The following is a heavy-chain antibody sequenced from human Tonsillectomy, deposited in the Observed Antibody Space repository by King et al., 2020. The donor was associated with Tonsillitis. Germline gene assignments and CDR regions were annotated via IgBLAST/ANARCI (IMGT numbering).Heavy chain of an antibody. CDR2: RRQHVSDE. Sequence: VQLVESGGGLVQPGGSLRLSCAASGFTFCSDWMKWVRQAPGKGLEWVANRRQHVSDENYVDSVKGRFTISRDNAKNSLYLQMNSLRAEDTAVYYCARPLTVDYAFDIWGQGTTVTVSS. CDR1: GFTFCSDW. CDR3: ARPLTVDYAFDI. V-gene: IGHV3-7*01. D-gene: IGHD3-3*01. J-gene: IGHJ3*02.